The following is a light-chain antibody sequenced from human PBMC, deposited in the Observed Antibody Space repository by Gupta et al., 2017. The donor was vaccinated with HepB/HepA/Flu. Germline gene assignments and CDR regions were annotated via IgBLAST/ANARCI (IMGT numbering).Light chain of an antibody. CDR1: SSNIGNNY. CDR2: ENN. Sequence: QSVLTQPPSVSAAPGQTVTISCCGSSSNIGNNYVSWYQQLPGTAPKLLIYENNKRPAGIPARFSGSKSGTSATLGITGLQTGDEADYYCGTWDSSRSDGGFGGGTKLTVL. CDR3: GTWDSSRSDGG. J-gene: IGLJ2*01. V-gene: IGLV1-51*02.